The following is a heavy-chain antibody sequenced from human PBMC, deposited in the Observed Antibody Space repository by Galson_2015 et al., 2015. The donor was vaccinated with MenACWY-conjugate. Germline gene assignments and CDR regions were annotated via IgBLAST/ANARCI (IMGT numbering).Heavy chain of an antibody. CDR3: SRTGATPGVY. CDR1: GFSLSTSGVG. Sequence: PALVKPTQTLTLTCTFSGFSLSTSGVGVGGIRQPPGKALEWLALIYWDDDKRYSPSLRSRLTITKDTSKNHVVLTMTNMDPVDTATYYCSRTGATPGVYWGQGTLVTVSS. J-gene: IGHJ4*02. V-gene: IGHV2-5*02. D-gene: IGHD2-15*01. CDR2: IYWDDDK.